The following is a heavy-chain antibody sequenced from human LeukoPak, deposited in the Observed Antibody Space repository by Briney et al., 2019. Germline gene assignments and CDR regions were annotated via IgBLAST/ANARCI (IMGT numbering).Heavy chain of an antibody. CDR3: TKGGGISANPLDP. J-gene: IGHJ5*02. V-gene: IGHV3-30*18. Sequence: ERSLRLSCAASGFSLWTSGIHWVRQAPGKGLEWLSLTTHDGMYTNYADSVKGRFTISTDTSKNTVYPQMNSLRPEDTAVYYCTKGGGISANPLDPWGQGTLVIVSS. CDR2: TTHDGMYT. D-gene: IGHD4-23*01. CDR1: GFSLWTSG.